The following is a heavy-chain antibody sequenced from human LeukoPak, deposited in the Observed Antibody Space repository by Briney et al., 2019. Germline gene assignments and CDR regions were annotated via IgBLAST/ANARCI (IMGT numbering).Heavy chain of an antibody. CDR1: GYTFSGYY. D-gene: IGHD5-18*01. CDR3: TRAVLLGTDFDY. CDR2: INPNSGGT. V-gene: IGHV1-2*02. J-gene: IGHJ4*02. Sequence: ASVKVSCKASGYTFSGYYMHWVRQAPGQGLEWMGWINPNSGGTNYAQKFQGRVTMTRDTSISTAYMELSRLRSDDTAVYYCTRAVLLGTDFDYWGQGTLVTVSS.